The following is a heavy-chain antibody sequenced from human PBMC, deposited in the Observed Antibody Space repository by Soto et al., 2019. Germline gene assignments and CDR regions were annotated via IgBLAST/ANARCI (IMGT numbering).Heavy chain of an antibody. CDR2: IYPDDADT. V-gene: IGHV5-51*01. D-gene: IGHD3-10*01. CDR1: VYTFTNYW. Sequence: LAASLTLSCKASVYTFTNYWIAWLRQMSWKCLEWVCFIYPDDADTTYGPTCQGQVNISADKSLIAAYLQWSSLEVSDIAMYFCARSIYGTGGYYSDYWGQGTPVTVSS. CDR3: ARSIYGTGGYYSDY. J-gene: IGHJ4*02.